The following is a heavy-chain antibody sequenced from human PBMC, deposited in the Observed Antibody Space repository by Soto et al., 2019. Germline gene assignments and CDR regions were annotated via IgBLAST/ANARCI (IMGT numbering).Heavy chain of an antibody. CDR1: GDSITTDGYS. CDR3: AIEAWPRNTHF. J-gene: IGHJ1*01. V-gene: IGHV4-30-2*01. D-gene: IGHD5-12*01. CDR2: IYHTGTA. Sequence: SLTCKVSGDSITTDGYSWSWIRQPPGTGLEWIGYIYHTGTAYYNPSLKSRVTLSVDRSKNQFSLSLSSMTAADTAVYYCAIEAWPRNTHFRGQGPLGTLSS.